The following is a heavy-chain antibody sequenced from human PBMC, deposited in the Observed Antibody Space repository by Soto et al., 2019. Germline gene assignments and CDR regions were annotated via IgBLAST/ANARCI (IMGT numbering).Heavy chain of an antibody. J-gene: IGHJ6*02. CDR1: GVSVTSKNW. CDR3: AREVSAGHLTFNYKFYGLDV. V-gene: IGHV4-4*02. Sequence: QVQLQESGPGLVKPSGTLSLTCSVSGVSVTSKNWWTWVRQSPGKGLEWIGEIYNGRSINTNTSLKSRATISIDKYKNNFSLNLTSMTVADTAVYFCAREVSAGHLTFNYKFYGLDVWGQGTTVTVSS. CDR2: IYNGRSI. D-gene: IGHD3-9*01.